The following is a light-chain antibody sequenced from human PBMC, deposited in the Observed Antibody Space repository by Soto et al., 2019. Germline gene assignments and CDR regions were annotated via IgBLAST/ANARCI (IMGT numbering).Light chain of an antibody. CDR1: QSIRNK. CDR2: GAF. J-gene: IGKJ4*01. CDR3: QQYDSWPPT. V-gene: IGKV3-15*01. Sequence: EIVMTHSPATVSVSPWARATPSCRSSQSIRNKLAWYQQRPGQAPTLLIYGAFTRATGVPATFRGSGSGTEFSLTINGLQSEDFALYWCQQYDSWPPTLGGGTKVAIK.